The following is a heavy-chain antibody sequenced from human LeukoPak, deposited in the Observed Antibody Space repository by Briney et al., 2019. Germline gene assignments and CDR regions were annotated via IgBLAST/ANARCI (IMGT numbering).Heavy chain of an antibody. CDR2: INHSGST. J-gene: IGHJ4*02. Sequence: SETLSLTCAVYGGSFSGYCWSWIRQPPGKGLEWIGEINHSGSTNYNPSLKSRVTISVDTSKNQFSLKLSSVTAADTAVYYCARGRSSGWSSRDLDYWGQGTLVTVSS. D-gene: IGHD6-19*01. CDR1: GGSFSGYC. V-gene: IGHV4-34*01. CDR3: ARGRSSGWSSRDLDY.